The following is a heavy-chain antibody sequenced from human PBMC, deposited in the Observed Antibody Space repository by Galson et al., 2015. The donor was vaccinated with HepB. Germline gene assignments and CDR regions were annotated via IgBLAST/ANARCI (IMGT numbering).Heavy chain of an antibody. Sequence: SLRLSCAASGFTFDDYTMHWVRQAPGKGLEWVSLISWDGGSTYYADSVKGRFTISRDNSKNSLYLQMNSLRTEDTALYYCAKEGQEGSPRAPTWWYFDLWGRGTLVTVSS. CDR1: GFTFDDYT. CDR2: ISWDGGST. D-gene: IGHD1-26*01. J-gene: IGHJ2*01. CDR3: AKEGQEGSPRAPTWWYFDL. V-gene: IGHV3-43*01.